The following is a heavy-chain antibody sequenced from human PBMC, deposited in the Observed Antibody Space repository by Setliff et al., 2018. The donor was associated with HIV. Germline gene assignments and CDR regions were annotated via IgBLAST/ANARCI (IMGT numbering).Heavy chain of an antibody. CDR1: GSTFRNYA. Sequence: PGGSLRLSCAASGSTFRNYAMSWVRQAPGKGLEWVSAISGSGGSTYYADSVKGRVTISRDNSKNTLYLQMNSLRAEDTAVYYCAGESSIAVAEYFQHWGQGTLVTVSS. D-gene: IGHD6-19*01. V-gene: IGHV3-23*01. CDR2: ISGSGGST. CDR3: AGESSIAVAEYFQH. J-gene: IGHJ1*01.